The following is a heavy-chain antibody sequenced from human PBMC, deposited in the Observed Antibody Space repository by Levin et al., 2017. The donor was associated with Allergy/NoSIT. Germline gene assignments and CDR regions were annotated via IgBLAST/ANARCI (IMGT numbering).Heavy chain of an antibody. CDR1: GDSLSRTHW. CDR2: IFHDGNV. V-gene: IGHV4-4*02. CDR3: ARHPQGVAFDI. J-gene: IGHJ3*02. Sequence: SQTLSLTCAISGDSLSRTHWWSWVRQPPGEGLEWIGEIFHDGNVNYNPSLKSRVSVTVDKSKNQFSLRLRSVTAADTAVYYCARHPQGVAFDIWGQGTVVAVSS.